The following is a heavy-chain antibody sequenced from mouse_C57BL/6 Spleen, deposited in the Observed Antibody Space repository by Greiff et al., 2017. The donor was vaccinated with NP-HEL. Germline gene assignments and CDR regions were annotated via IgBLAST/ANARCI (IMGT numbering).Heavy chain of an antibody. J-gene: IGHJ4*01. CDR2: IHPSDSDT. CDR1: GYTFTSYW. CDR3: AISGGNYEDYAMDY. V-gene: IGHV1-74*01. D-gene: IGHD2-1*01. Sequence: QVQLQQPGAELVKPGASVKVSCKASGYTFTSYWMHWVKQRPGQGLEWIGRIHPSDSDTNYNQKFKGKATLTVDKSSSPAYMQLSSLTSEDSAVYYCAISGGNYEDYAMDYWGQGTSVTVSS.